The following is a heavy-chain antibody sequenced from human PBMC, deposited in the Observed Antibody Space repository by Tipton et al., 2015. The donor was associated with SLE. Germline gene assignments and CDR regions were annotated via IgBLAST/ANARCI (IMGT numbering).Heavy chain of an antibody. CDR2: INTYNGNT. CDR3: ARADVRYFDWLSAADV. D-gene: IGHD3-9*01. V-gene: IGHV1-18*01. Sequence: QSGPEVKKPGASVKVSCTASGYTFTSFGISWVRQAPGQGLEWMGWINTYNGNTNYAQKLQDRVTMTTDTSTSTAYMELRSLSSDDTAVYYCARADVRYFDWLSAADVWGQGTTVTVSS. CDR1: GYTFTSFG. J-gene: IGHJ6*02.